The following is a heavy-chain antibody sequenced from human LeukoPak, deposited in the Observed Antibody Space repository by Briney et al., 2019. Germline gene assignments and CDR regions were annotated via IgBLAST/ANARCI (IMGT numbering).Heavy chain of an antibody. CDR3: AKLRMTTMAYYFDY. Sequence: GGSLRLSCAASGFIFTDYGMHWVRQAPGKGLEWLTFIRYDGSDKYYADSVKGRFTISRDNSKNTLYLQMNSLRAEDTAVYYCAKLRMTTMAYYFDYWGQGTLVTVSS. CDR2: IRYDGSDK. J-gene: IGHJ4*02. D-gene: IGHD5-24*01. CDR1: GFIFTDYG. V-gene: IGHV3-30*02.